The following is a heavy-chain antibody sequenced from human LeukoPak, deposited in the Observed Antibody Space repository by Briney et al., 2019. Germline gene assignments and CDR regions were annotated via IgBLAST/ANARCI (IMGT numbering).Heavy chain of an antibody. CDR2: IIPIFGTA. Sequence: SVKGSCKASGGTFSSYAISWVREAPGQGLEWMGGIIPIFGTANYAQKFQGRVTITADKSTSTAYMELSSLRSEDTAVYYCARDYYDSSGYYLGGGYFDYWGQGTLVTVSS. V-gene: IGHV1-69*06. D-gene: IGHD3-22*01. CDR3: ARDYYDSSGYYLGGGYFDY. J-gene: IGHJ4*02. CDR1: GGTFSSYA.